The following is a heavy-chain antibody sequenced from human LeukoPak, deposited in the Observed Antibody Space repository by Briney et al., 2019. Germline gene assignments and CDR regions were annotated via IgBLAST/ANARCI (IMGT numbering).Heavy chain of an antibody. Sequence: SETLSLTCTVSGGSISSYYWSWIRQPPGKGLEWIGYIYYSGSTNYNPSLKSRVTISVDTSKNQFSLKLSSVTAADTAVYYCARHPMITLGGVIGPFDYWGQGTLVTVSS. V-gene: IGHV4-59*08. D-gene: IGHD3-16*02. CDR1: GGSISSYY. J-gene: IGHJ4*02. CDR3: ARHPMITLGGVIGPFDY. CDR2: IYYSGST.